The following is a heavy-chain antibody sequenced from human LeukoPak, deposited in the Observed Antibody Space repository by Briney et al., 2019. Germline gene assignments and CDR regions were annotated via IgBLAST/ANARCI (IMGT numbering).Heavy chain of an antibody. V-gene: IGHV4-34*01. J-gene: IGHJ4*02. CDR3: ARGAPMYYYGSGSYYPRKYFDY. CDR2: INHSGST. D-gene: IGHD3-10*01. CDR1: GGSFSGYY. Sequence: SETLSLTCAVYGGSFSGYYWSWIRQPPGKGLEWIGEINHSGSTNYNPSLKSRVTISVDTSKNQFSLKLSSVTAADTAVYYCARGAPMYYYGSGSYYPRKYFDYWGQGTLVTVS.